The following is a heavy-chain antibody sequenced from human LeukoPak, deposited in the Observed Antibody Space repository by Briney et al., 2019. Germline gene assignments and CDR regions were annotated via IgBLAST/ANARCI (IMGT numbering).Heavy chain of an antibody. J-gene: IGHJ6*03. CDR3: ARVEVRWFGAPRGNYYYMDV. D-gene: IGHD3-10*01. CDR2: INWNGGST. V-gene: IGHV3-20*01. Sequence: PGGSLRLSCAASGFTFDDYGMSWVRQAPGKGLEWVSGINWNGGSTGYADSVKGRFTISRDNAKNSLYLQMNSLRAEDTALYHCARVEVRWFGAPRGNYYYMDVWGKGTTVTVPS. CDR1: GFTFDDYG.